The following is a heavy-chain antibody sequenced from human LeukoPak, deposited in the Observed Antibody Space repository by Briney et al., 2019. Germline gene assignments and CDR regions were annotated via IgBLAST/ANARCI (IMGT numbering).Heavy chain of an antibody. Sequence: ASVKVSSKASGYTLTSYDINWVRPAAGQGREWMGWMNPNRGNTGYAQKFQGRVTMTRNTSISTAYMELSSLRSEDTAVYYCATPSRGVAAAAYYYYYMDVWGKGTTVTISS. J-gene: IGHJ6*03. CDR1: GYTLTSYD. CDR3: ATPSRGVAAAAYYYYYMDV. D-gene: IGHD6-13*01. V-gene: IGHV1-8*01. CDR2: MNPNRGNT.